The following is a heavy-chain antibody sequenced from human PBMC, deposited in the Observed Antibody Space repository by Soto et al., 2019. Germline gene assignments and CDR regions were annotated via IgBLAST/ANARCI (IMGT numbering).Heavy chain of an antibody. V-gene: IGHV1-46*03. CDR3: ALTAGPHY. CDR1: GNTSPNYA. CDR2: INPSGGST. Sequence: ASVKVSCKASGNTSPNYAIHWVRQAPGQGLEWMGIINPSGGSTSYAQKFQGRVTMTRDTSTSTVYMELSSLRSEDTAVYYCALTAGPHYWGQGTLVTVSS. J-gene: IGHJ4*02.